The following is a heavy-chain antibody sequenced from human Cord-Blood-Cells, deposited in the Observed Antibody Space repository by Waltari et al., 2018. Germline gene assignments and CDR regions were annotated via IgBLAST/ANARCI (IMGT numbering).Heavy chain of an antibody. J-gene: IGHJ4*02. CDR3: AKDRGFGWGGYFDY. D-gene: IGHD3-16*01. CDR1: GFTFSSYG. Sequence: QVQLVESGGGVVQPGRSLRLSCAASGFTFSSYGMHWVRQAPGKGLEWVAVISYDGSNKYYADSVKGRFTISRDNSKNTLYLQMNSLRAEDTAVYYCAKDRGFGWGGYFDYWGQGTLVTVSS. CDR2: ISYDGSNK. V-gene: IGHV3-30*18.